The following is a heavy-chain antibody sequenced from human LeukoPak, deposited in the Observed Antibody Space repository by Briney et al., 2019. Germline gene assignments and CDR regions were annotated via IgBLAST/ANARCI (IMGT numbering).Heavy chain of an antibody. CDR2: IVVGSGNT. J-gene: IGHJ6*02. D-gene: IGHD4-17*01. V-gene: IGHV1-58*01. Sequence: GASVKVSCKASGSTFTSSAVQWVRQARGQRLEWIGWIVVGSGNTNYAQKFQERVTITRDMSTSTAYMELSSLRSEDTAVYYCAADRPLPQPRPEETTVKLSYGMDVWGQGTTVTVSS. CDR3: AADRPLPQPRPEETTVKLSYGMDV. CDR1: GSTFTSSA.